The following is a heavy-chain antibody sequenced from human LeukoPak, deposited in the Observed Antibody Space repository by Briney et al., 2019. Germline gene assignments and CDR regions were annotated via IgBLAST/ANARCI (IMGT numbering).Heavy chain of an antibody. CDR3: ARRITMVRDAFDI. D-gene: IGHD3-10*01. CDR1: GGSISSYY. CDR2: IYYSGST. J-gene: IGHJ3*02. Sequence: SETLSLTCTVSGGSISSYYWSWIRQPPGKGLEWIGYIYYSGSTNYNPSLKSRVTISVDTSKNQFSLKLSSVTAADTAVYYCARRITMVRDAFDIWGQGTMVTVSS. V-gene: IGHV4-59*08.